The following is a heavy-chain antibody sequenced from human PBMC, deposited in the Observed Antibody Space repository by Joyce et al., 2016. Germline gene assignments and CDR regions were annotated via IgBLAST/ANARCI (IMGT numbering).Heavy chain of an antibody. CDR2: TYYGVTP. V-gene: IGHV4-39*01. CDR1: DDSIRRSTFY. Sequence: QLQLQESGPGLVKPSQTLSLTCTVSDDSIRRSTFYWGWIRQPQGKGVDWIGTTYYGVTPYYSPSLNRLVTIAVNTPKRQFSLKVISVTAADTAVYYCARHVGPTPYGSGEYYYHYGMDVWGRGITVSVSS. J-gene: IGHJ6*02. CDR3: ARHVGPTPYGSGEYYYHYGMDV. D-gene: IGHD3-10*01.